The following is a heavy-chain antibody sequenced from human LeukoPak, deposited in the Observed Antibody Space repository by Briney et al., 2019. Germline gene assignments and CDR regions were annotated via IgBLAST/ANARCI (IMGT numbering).Heavy chain of an antibody. Sequence: GGSLGLSCAASGFTFSTYWMSWVRQAPGKGLEWVAIIKEDGSEEHYVDSVKGRFTISRDNAKNSLYLQMNSLRAEDSAVYYCARDKIVGATKFDYWGQGTLVTVSS. CDR2: IKEDGSEE. V-gene: IGHV3-7*01. CDR3: ARDKIVGATKFDY. CDR1: GFTFSTYW. D-gene: IGHD1-26*01. J-gene: IGHJ4*02.